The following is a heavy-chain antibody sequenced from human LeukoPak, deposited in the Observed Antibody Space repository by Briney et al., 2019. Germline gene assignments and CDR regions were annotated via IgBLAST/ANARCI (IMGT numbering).Heavy chain of an antibody. CDR2: INPNSGGT. CDR3: ARSRTVAGTWGGYFDY. CDR1: GYTFTGYY. J-gene: IGHJ4*02. Sequence: ASVKVSCKASGYTFTGYYMHWVRQAPGQGLEWMGWINPNSGGTNYAQKFQGRVTMTRDMSTSTVYMELSSLRSDDTAVYYCARSRTVAGTWGGYFDYWGQGTLVTVSS. D-gene: IGHD6-19*01. V-gene: IGHV1-2*02.